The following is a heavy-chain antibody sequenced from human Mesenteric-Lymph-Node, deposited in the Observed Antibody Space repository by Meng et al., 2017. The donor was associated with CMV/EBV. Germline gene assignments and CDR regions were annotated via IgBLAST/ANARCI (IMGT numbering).Heavy chain of an antibody. Sequence: GESLKISCAASGFTFSNAWMNWVRQAPGKGLEWVSSISSSSSYIYYADSVKGRFTISRDNAKNSLYLQMNSLRAEDTAVYYCARDSYYYDSSEFDYWGQGTLVTVSS. V-gene: IGHV3-21*01. D-gene: IGHD3-22*01. J-gene: IGHJ4*02. CDR3: ARDSYYYDSSEFDY. CDR2: ISSSSSYI. CDR1: GFTFSNAW.